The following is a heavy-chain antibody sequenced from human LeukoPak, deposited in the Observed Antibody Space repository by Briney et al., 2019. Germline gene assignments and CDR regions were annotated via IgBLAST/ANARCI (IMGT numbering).Heavy chain of an antibody. V-gene: IGHV5-51*01. D-gene: IGHD2-2*01. CDR3: AKIDRQYCSRSSCYALDY. CDR2: IYPGDSDT. Sequence: GEPLKISCKGSGYSFTSYWIGWVRQMPGKGLEWMGIIYPGDSDTRYSPSFQGQVTISVDKSISTAYLHWSSLKASDTAIYYCAKIDRQYCSRSSCYALDYWGQGTQVTVSS. J-gene: IGHJ4*02. CDR1: GYSFTSYW.